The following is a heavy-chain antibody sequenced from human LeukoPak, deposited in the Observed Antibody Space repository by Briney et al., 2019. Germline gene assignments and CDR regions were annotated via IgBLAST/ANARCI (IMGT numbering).Heavy chain of an antibody. CDR1: GLTFSSYS. V-gene: IGHV3-21*01. J-gene: IGHJ4*02. CDR3: VRRYYDSSGYYSGFDY. Sequence: GGSLRLSCAASGLTFSSYSMNWVRQAPGKGLEWVSSISSSSSYIYYADSVKGRFTISRDNAKNSLYLQMNSLRAEDTAVYYCVRRYYDSSGYYSGFDYWGQGTLVTASS. CDR2: ISSSSSYI. D-gene: IGHD3-22*01.